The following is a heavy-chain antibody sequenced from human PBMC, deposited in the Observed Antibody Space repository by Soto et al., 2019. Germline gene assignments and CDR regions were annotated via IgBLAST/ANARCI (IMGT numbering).Heavy chain of an antibody. D-gene: IGHD6-6*01. J-gene: IGHJ3*02. CDR3: AREYSRSGGDDFDI. V-gene: IGHV1-69*13. Sequence: SSVKVSCKASGGTFSSYAISWVRQSPGQGLEWMGGIIPIFGTANYAQKFQGRVTITADESTSTAYMELSSLRSEDTAVYYCAREYSRSGGDDFDIWGQGTMVTVSS. CDR2: IIPIFGTA. CDR1: GGTFSSYA.